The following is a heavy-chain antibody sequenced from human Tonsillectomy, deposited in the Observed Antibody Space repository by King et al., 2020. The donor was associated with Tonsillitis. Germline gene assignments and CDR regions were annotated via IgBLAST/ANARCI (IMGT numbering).Heavy chain of an antibody. CDR2: ISRSSFYI. V-gene: IGHV3-21*01. CDR1: GFTFSSYS. CDR3: AREASGGFGLVIDC. J-gene: IGHJ4*02. D-gene: IGHD2-21*01. Sequence: VQLVESGGGLVKPGGSLRLSCAASGFTFSSYSMTWVRQAPGKGLEWVSSISRSSFYIYYADQVKGRFTISRDNAQNSLYLQMNSLRAEDTAVYYCAREASGGFGLVIDCWGQGILVTVSS.